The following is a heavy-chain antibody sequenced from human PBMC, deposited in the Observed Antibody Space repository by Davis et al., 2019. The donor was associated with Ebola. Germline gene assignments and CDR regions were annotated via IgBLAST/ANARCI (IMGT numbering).Heavy chain of an antibody. D-gene: IGHD6-13*01. CDR2: FFDTDNT. Sequence: SETLSLTCTVSGVSIDNYYWGWIRQPPGKGLEWIGYFFDTDNTNNNPSLKNRVTISVDTAKNQFSLKLTSVTAADRAVYYCAGHGKAAPGGGAYDIWGQGTMVTVSS. CDR3: AGHGKAAPGGGAYDI. J-gene: IGHJ3*02. CDR1: GVSIDNYY. V-gene: IGHV4-59*08.